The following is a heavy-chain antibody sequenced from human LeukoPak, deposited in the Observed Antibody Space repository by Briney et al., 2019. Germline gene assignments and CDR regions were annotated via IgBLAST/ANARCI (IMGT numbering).Heavy chain of an antibody. CDR3: TRITVVAGNTYLADY. CDR1: GFTFSDYY. CDR2: ISGSSSYT. Sequence: GGSLRLSCAASGFTFSDYYMSWIRQVPGKGLEWVSYISGSSSYTNCADSVKGRFTISRDNANNSLYLQMNSLRAEDTAVYYCTRITVVAGNTYLADYWGQGTLVTVSS. J-gene: IGHJ4*02. V-gene: IGHV3-11*03. D-gene: IGHD6-19*01.